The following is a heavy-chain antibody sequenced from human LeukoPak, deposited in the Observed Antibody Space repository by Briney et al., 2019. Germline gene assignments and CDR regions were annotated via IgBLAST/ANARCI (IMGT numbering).Heavy chain of an antibody. CDR2: IYSSGST. V-gene: IGHV4-59*01. Sequence: SETLSLTCTVSGGSISSYYWSWIRQPPGKGLEWIGYIYSSGSTNYNPSLKCRVTISVDTSKNQFSLNLTSVTAADTAVYYCARSGTAAGRRDYWGQGTLVTVSS. D-gene: IGHD6-13*01. CDR1: GGSISSYY. J-gene: IGHJ4*02. CDR3: ARSGTAAGRRDY.